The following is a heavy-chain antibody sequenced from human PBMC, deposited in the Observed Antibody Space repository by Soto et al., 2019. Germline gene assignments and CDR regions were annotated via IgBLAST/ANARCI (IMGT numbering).Heavy chain of an antibody. CDR1: GFTCSDHY. CDR3: ARLAYSSGRYFDY. V-gene: IGHV3-72*01. J-gene: IGHJ4*02. D-gene: IGHD6-19*01. CDR2: TRNKANSYTT. Sequence: GGSLRLSCAASGFTCSDHYMDWVRQAPGKGLEWVGRTRNKANSYTTEYAASVKGRFTISRDDSKNSLYLQMNSLKTEDTAVYYCARLAYSSGRYFDYWGRGTLVTVSS.